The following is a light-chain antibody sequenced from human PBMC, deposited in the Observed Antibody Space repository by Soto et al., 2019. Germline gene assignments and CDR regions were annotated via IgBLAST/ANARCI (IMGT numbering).Light chain of an antibody. CDR3: QQYNNWPRT. J-gene: IGKJ1*01. CDR1: QSVSSY. Sequence: EIVMTQSPATLSVSPGERATLSCRASQSVSSYLAWYQQKPGQAPRLLFYGASTRATGIPARFSGSGSGTEFTLTISSLQSEDFAVYYCQQYNNWPRTFGQGTKVEIK. CDR2: GAS. V-gene: IGKV3-15*01.